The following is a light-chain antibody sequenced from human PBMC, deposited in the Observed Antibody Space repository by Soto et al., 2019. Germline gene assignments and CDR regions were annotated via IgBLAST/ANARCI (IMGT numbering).Light chain of an antibody. CDR2: EVT. V-gene: IGLV2-23*02. CDR3: CSYAGSDTYV. Sequence: QSALTQPASVSGSPGQSITISCTGTSSDVGNYKLVSWYQQHPGKAPKLVIYEVTKRPSGVSNRFSGSKSGNTASLTISGLQAEDEADYCCCSYAGSDTYVFGTATKLTVL. J-gene: IGLJ1*01. CDR1: SSDVGNYKL.